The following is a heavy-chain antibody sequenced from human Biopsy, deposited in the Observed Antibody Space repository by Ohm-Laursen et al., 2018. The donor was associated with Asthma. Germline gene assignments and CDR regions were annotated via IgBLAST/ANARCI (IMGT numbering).Heavy chain of an antibody. CDR3: AATGYSGYYYRT. CDR1: GYPFTSFD. D-gene: IGHD5-12*01. V-gene: IGHV1-8*02. J-gene: IGHJ5*02. Sequence: GSSVKVSCKASGYPFTSFDLNWVRLAAGQGLEWMGWMNLRSGVTNFAPKFRGRISMTRDASISTAYLEMSSLRSDDTALYFCAATGYSGYYYRTWGQGTLVTVSS. CDR2: MNLRSGVT.